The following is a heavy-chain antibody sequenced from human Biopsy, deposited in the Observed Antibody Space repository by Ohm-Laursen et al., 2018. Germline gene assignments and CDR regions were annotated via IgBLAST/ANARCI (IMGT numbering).Heavy chain of an antibody. J-gene: IGHJ6*02. CDR1: GFTVINND. CDR2: ISYDGFNI. D-gene: IGHD4-17*01. CDR3: AKSLGDYWGDYYYGLDA. Sequence: SLRLSCTASGFTVINNDISWVRQAPGKGLEWVAAISYDGFNIYYADSVQGRFTISRDRSKNTLYLQMNRLRPEDTAVYYCAKSLGDYWGDYYYGLDAWDQGATVTVSS. V-gene: IGHV3-30*18.